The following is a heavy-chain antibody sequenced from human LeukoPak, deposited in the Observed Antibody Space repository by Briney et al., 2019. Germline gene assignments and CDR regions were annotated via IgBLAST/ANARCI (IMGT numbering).Heavy chain of an antibody. D-gene: IGHD2-2*01. CDR2: ISSSGSTI. Sequence: GGSLRLSCAASGFIFTSYAMSWIRQAPGKGLEWVSYISSSGSTIYYADSVKGRFTISRDNAKNSLYLQMNSLRAEDTAVYYCARVPWAMTRISGAFDIWGQGTMVTVSS. CDR1: GFIFTSYA. J-gene: IGHJ3*02. CDR3: ARVPWAMTRISGAFDI. V-gene: IGHV3-11*01.